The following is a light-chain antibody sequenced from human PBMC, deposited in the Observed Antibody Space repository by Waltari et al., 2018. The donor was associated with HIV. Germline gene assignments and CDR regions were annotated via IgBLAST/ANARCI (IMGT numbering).Light chain of an antibody. Sequence: EIVLTQSPGTLSLSPGERATLSCWASQSVGSNYLAWYQQKPGQAPRLLIYGATNRATGIPDRFRGSGSGTDFSLTISRLEPEDFAVYYCQQYGSSIWTFGQGTKVEIK. CDR3: QQYGSSIWT. CDR2: GAT. V-gene: IGKV3-20*01. CDR1: QSVGSNY. J-gene: IGKJ1*01.